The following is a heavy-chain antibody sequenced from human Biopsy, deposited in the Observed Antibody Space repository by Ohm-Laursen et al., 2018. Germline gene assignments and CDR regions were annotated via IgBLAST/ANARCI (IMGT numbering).Heavy chain of an antibody. Sequence: SGTLSLTCSVSGGSFSTYYWTWIRQPPGKGLEWIACIDYRGSTNYNPSLKGRVSISIDTSKNQLSLRLNSVTAADTAVYYCARVSRSIYDSTFDSFNIWGPGTMVTVSS. CDR1: GGSFSTYY. CDR2: IDYRGST. V-gene: IGHV4-59*01. CDR3: ARVSRSIYDSTFDSFNI. D-gene: IGHD3-22*01. J-gene: IGHJ3*02.